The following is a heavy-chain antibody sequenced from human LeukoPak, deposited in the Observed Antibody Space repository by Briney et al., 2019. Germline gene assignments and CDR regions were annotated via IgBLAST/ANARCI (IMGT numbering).Heavy chain of an antibody. CDR3: ARADYGYYYYGMDV. D-gene: IGHD4-17*01. Sequence: GGSLRLSCAASGFTFSSYWISCVRQAPGKGLEWVANIKQDGSEKYYVDSVKGRFTISRDNAKNSLYLQMNSLRAEDTAVYYCARADYGYYYYGMDVWGQGTTVTVSS. CDR1: GFTFSSYW. J-gene: IGHJ6*02. V-gene: IGHV3-7*04. CDR2: IKQDGSEK.